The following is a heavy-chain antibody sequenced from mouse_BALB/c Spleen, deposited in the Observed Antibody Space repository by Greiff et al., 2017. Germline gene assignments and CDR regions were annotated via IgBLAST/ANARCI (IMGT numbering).Heavy chain of an antibody. Sequence: VQLQQPGAELVKPGTSVKLSCKASGYNFTSYWINWVKLRPGQGLEWIGDIYPGSGSTNYNEKFKSKATLTVDTSSSTAYMQLSSLASEDSALYYCASAYAWFAYWGQGTLVTVSA. D-gene: IGHD1-1*01. V-gene: IGHV1-55*01. CDR2: IYPGSGST. J-gene: IGHJ3*01. CDR3: ASAYAWFAY. CDR1: GYNFTSYW.